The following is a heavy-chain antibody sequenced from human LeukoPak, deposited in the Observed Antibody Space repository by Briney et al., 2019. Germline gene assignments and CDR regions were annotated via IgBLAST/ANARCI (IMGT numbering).Heavy chain of an antibody. CDR1: GFTFNGYT. Sequence: KAGGSLRLCCAASGFTFNGYTMNWVRQSPGKGLQWVSYVSFDSSYISYADSLKGRFTISRDDAKSSVYLEMSSLGTDDTAVYYCARASTEYAVTDGFDTWGPGTLVTVSS. CDR2: VSFDSSYI. J-gene: IGHJ5*02. D-gene: IGHD4-17*01. V-gene: IGHV3-21*06. CDR3: ARASTEYAVTDGFDT.